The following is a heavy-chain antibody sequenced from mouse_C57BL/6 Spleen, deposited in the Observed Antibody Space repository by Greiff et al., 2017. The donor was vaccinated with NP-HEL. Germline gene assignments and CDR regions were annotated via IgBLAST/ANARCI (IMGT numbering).Heavy chain of an antibody. J-gene: IGHJ2*01. Sequence: EVLLVESGGGLVQPGGSLSLSCAASGFTFTDYYMSWVRQPPGKGLEWLGFIRNKANGNTTEYSASVKGRFTISRENSKSILYLQMNALRAEDSATYYCAGYSHSAGYYFDYWGQGTTLTVSS. CDR1: GFTFTDYY. V-gene: IGHV7-3*01. D-gene: IGHD2-2*01. CDR3: AGYSHSAGYYFDY. CDR2: IRNKANGNTT.